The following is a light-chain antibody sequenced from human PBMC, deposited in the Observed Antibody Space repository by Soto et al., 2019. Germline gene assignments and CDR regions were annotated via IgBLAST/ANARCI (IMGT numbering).Light chain of an antibody. CDR3: QQYNSYPWT. V-gene: IGKV4-1*01. J-gene: IGKJ1*01. Sequence: DIVMTQSPDSLRVSLGERATISCTSSLNIYFKSNNRNYLAWYQQKTGQPPKLLVYWASTRESGVPDRFTGSGSGTYFTLTIDNVQPDDVAVYYCQQYNSYPWTFGQGTKVDIK. CDR1: LNIYFKSNNRNY. CDR2: WAS.